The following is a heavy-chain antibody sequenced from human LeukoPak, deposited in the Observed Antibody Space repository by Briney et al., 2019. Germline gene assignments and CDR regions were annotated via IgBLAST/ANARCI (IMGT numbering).Heavy chain of an antibody. Sequence: GGSLRLSCAASGFTFSSYSMNWVRQAPGKGLEWVSYISSSSSTIYYAVSVKGRFTISRDNAKNSLYLQMNSLRAEDTAVYYCARDGPGDIVVVVAAPGAFDIWGQGTMVTVSS. J-gene: IGHJ3*02. V-gene: IGHV3-48*04. CDR1: GFTFSSYS. CDR2: ISSSSSTI. D-gene: IGHD2-15*01. CDR3: ARDGPGDIVVVVAAPGAFDI.